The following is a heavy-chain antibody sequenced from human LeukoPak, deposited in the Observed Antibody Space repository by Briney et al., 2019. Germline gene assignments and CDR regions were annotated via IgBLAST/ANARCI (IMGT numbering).Heavy chain of an antibody. CDR2: MFHSGST. CDR1: GVSISSSSYY. CDR3: ARLHILSMIGPAFDI. J-gene: IGHJ3*02. V-gene: IGHV4-39*07. Sequence: PSETLSLTCTVSGVSISSSSYYWGWIRQPPGKGLEWIGSMFHSGSTYDNASLKSRVTISVDTSKNQFSLKLSSVTAADTAVYYCARLHILSMIGPAFDIWGQGTMVTVSS. D-gene: IGHD2/OR15-2a*01.